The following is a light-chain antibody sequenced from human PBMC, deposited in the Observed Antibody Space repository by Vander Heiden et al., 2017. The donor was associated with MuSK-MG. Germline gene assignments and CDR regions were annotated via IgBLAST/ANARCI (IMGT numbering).Light chain of an antibody. CDR3: QQYDSTPPYT. CDR1: QGISNS. CDR2: AAS. V-gene: IGKV1-NL1*01. Sequence: DIQMTQSPSSLSASVGDRVTITCRASQGISNSLAWYQQKPGKAPKLLLYAASTLESGVPSRFSGSGSGADYTLTISSLQPEDFATYYCQQYDSTPPYTFGQGTKLEIE. J-gene: IGKJ2*01.